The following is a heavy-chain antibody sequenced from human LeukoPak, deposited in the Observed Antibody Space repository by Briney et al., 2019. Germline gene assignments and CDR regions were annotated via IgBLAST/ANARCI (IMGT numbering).Heavy chain of an antibody. CDR3: ASYADYPFDC. CDR1: GGSISSYY. J-gene: IGHJ4*02. CDR2: IYYSGST. Sequence: SETLSLTCTVSGGSISSYYWTWIRQPPGKGLEWVGYIYYSGSTNHNPSLKRRVTMSVDTSKNQFSLTLSSVSAAGTAVYYFASYADYPFDCWGQGTLVTASS. V-gene: IGHV4-59*01. D-gene: IGHD4-17*01.